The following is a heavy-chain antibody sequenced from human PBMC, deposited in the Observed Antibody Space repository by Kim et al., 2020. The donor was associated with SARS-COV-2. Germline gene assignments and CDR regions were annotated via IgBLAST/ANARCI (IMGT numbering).Heavy chain of an antibody. Sequence: GGSLRLSCAASGFTFSSYSMNWVRQAPGKGLEWVSSISSSSSYIYYADSVKGRFTISRDNAKNSLYLQMNSLRAENTAVYYCARLGGENWNYVYAFDIWGQGTMVTVSS. J-gene: IGHJ3*02. CDR3: ARLGGENWNYVYAFDI. CDR2: ISSSSSYI. CDR1: GFTFSSYS. D-gene: IGHD1-7*01. V-gene: IGHV3-21*01.